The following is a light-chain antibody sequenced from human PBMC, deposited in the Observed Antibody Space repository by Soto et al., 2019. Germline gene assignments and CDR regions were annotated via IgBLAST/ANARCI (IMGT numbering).Light chain of an antibody. J-gene: IGKJ4*01. V-gene: IGKV3-15*01. CDR1: RSGSTN. Sequence: TVMTQSPSTLSVSTGETATLSCSASRSGSTNLAWYQQKPGQAPRLLIYGASTRATGIPARFSGSGSGTEFTLTISSLQSEDFAVYYCQQYNNWPLTFGGGTKVDIK. CDR3: QQYNNWPLT. CDR2: GAS.